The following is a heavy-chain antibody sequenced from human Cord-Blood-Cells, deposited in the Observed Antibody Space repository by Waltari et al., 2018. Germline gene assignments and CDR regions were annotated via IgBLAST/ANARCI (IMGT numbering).Heavy chain of an antibody. Sequence: QVQLVQSGAEVKKPGSSVKVSCKASGGTLSSYAISWVRQAPGQGLEWMGGIIPNLGRANDAQKFQGRVTITADESTSTAYMERSSLRSEDTAVYYCARGSVVGYDYVWGSYYFDYWGQGTLVTVSS. CDR3: ARGSVVGYDYVWGSYYFDY. CDR2: IIPNLGRA. V-gene: IGHV1-69*11. J-gene: IGHJ4*02. D-gene: IGHD3-16*01. CDR1: GGTLSSYA.